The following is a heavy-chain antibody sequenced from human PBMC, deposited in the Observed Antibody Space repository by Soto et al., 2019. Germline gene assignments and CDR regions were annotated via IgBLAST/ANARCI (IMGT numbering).Heavy chain of an antibody. V-gene: IGHV3-15*01. J-gene: IGHJ4*01. CDR2: IKSKTDGGIA. CDR1: GFPLSNTR. Sequence: GGSLNFSCAAPGFPLSNTRIAWVGKPQGKALEWVVLIKSKTDGGIADFAAPVKGRFAISRDDSNNTVYLQMNSLKTEDTALYYFTTDSYSTIIVVRFDYWGHGTLVTVSS. CDR3: TTDSYSTIIVVRFDY. D-gene: IGHD3-22*01.